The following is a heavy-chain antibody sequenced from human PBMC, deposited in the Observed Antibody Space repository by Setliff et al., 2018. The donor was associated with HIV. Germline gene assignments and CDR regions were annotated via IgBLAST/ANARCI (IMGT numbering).Heavy chain of an antibody. J-gene: IGHJ4*02. V-gene: IGHV7-4-1*02. D-gene: IGHD3-22*01. CDR1: GGSFANYA. Sequence: ASVKVSCKASGGSFANYAINWVRQAPGQGLEWMGWINTNTGNPTYAQGFTGRFVFSLDTSVSTAYLQISSLKAEDTAVYYCARAPTYYYDSSGYYPFDYWGQGTLVTVSS. CDR3: ARAPTYYYDSSGYYPFDY. CDR2: INTNTGNP.